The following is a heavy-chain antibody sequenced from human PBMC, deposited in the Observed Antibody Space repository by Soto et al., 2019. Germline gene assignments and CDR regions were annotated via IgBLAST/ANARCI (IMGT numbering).Heavy chain of an antibody. CDR2: TRNKANSYTT. CDR3: ARFNWNDGLPFDY. CDR1: GFTFSDHY. V-gene: IGHV3-72*01. Sequence: PGGSLRLSCAASGFTFSDHYMDWVRQAPGKGLEWVGRTRNKANSYTTEYAASVKGRFTISRDDSKNSLYLQMNSLKTEDTAVYYCARFNWNDGLPFDYWGQGTLVTVSS. D-gene: IGHD1-1*01. J-gene: IGHJ4*02.